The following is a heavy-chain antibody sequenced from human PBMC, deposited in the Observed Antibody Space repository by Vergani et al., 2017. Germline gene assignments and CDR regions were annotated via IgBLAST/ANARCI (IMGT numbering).Heavy chain of an antibody. D-gene: IGHD2-15*01. J-gene: IGHJ5*02. CDR3: AREGYCSGGSCYSFGPMRWFDP. CDR2: IYYSGST. CDR1: GGSVSSGSYY. Sequence: QVQLQESGPGLVKPSETLSLTCTVSGGSVSSGSYYWSWIRQPPGKGLEWIGYIYYSGSTNYNPSLKSRVTISVDTSKNQFSLKLSSVTAADTAVYYCAREGYCSGGSCYSFGPMRWFDPWGQGTLVTVSS. V-gene: IGHV4-61*01.